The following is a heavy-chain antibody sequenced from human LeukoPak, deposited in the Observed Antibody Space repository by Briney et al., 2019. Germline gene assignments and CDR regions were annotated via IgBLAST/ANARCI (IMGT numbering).Heavy chain of an antibody. CDR2: ISSSGGST. Sequence: GGSLRLSCAASGFTFSSYAMSWVRQAPGKGLEWVSAISSSGGSTYYADSVKGRFTISRDNSKNTLYLQMNSLRAEDTAVYYCAKEGRKQWLFPGVYFDYWGQGTLVTVSS. J-gene: IGHJ4*02. CDR3: AKEGRKQWLFPGVYFDY. V-gene: IGHV3-23*01. D-gene: IGHD6-19*01. CDR1: GFTFSSYA.